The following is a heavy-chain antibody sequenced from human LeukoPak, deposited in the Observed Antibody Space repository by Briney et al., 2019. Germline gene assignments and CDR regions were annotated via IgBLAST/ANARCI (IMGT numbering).Heavy chain of an antibody. CDR1: GYTFTGYY. J-gene: IGHJ4*02. Sequence: ASVKVSCKDSGYTFTGYYMHWVRQAPGQGLEWMGRINPNSGGTNYAQKFQGRVTMTRDTSISTAYMELSRLRSDDTAVYYCARLYSGSSVSYFDYWGQGTLVTVSS. CDR3: ARLYSGSSVSYFDY. D-gene: IGHD1-26*01. V-gene: IGHV1-2*06. CDR2: INPNSGGT.